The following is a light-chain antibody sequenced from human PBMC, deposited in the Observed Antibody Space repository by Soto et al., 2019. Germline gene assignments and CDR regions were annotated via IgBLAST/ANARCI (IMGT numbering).Light chain of an antibody. V-gene: IGLV2-23*02. CDR1: SSDVGSYNL. CDR3: CSYAGSSTFGV. CDR2: EVS. Sequence: SALTQPASVSGSPGQSITISCTGTSSDVGSYNLVSWYQQHPGKAPKLMIYEVSKRPSGVSNRFSGSKSGNTASLTISGLQAEDEADYYCCSYAGSSTFGVFGGGTKLTVL. J-gene: IGLJ3*02.